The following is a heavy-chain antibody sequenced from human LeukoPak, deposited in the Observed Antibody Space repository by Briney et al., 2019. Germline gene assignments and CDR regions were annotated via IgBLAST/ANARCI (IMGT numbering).Heavy chain of an antibody. D-gene: IGHD2-21*02. CDR3: ARDRGVVVTAIGLDY. CDR2: ISYDGSNK. J-gene: IGHJ4*02. CDR1: GFTFSSYA. V-gene: IGHV3-30*04. Sequence: PGGSLRLSCAASGFTFSSYAMHWVRQAPGEGLEWVAVISYDGSNKYYADSVKGRFTISRDNSKNTLYLQMNSLRAEDTAVYYCARDRGVVVTAIGLDYWGQGTLVTVSS.